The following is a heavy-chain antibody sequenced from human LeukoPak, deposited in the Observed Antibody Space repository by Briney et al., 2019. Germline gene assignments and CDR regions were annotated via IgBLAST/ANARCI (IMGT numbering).Heavy chain of an antibody. V-gene: IGHV3-21*01. J-gene: IGHJ6*03. D-gene: IGHD2-21*02. CDR1: ELTLSRYS. CDR2: ISSSGTYI. CDR3: ARSGYCGGDCYSYYYYYMDV. Sequence: GGSLRLSCAASELTLSRYSMHWVRQAPGKGLEWVSSISSSGTYIYYADSVKGRFTISRDNAKKSLFLQMHSLRAEDTAVYYCARSGYCGGDCYSYYYYYMDVWGKGTTVTVSS.